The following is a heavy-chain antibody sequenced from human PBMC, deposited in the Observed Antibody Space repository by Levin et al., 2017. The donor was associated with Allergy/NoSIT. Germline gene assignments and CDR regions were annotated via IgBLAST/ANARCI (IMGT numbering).Heavy chain of an antibody. V-gene: IGHV1-18*01. D-gene: IGHD6-19*01. Sequence: GGSLRLSCKASGYTFTSYGISWVRQAPGQGLEWMGWISAYNGNTNYAQKLQGRVTMTTDTSTSTAYMELRSLRSDDTAVYYCARVGYSSGWRDGMDVWGQGTTVTVSS. J-gene: IGHJ6*02. CDR3: ARVGYSSGWRDGMDV. CDR2: ISAYNGNT. CDR1: GYTFTSYG.